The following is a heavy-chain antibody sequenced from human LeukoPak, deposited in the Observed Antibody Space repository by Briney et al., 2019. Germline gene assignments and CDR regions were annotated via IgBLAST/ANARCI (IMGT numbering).Heavy chain of an antibody. CDR2: IYYSGST. CDR3: ARVNAALYDY. CDR1: GGSISSYY. Sequence: SETLSLTCTVSGGSISSYYWSWIRQPPGKGLEWIGYIYYSGSTNYNPSLKSRVSISVDTSKNQFSLKLSSVTAADTAVYYCARVNAALYDYWGQGTLVTVSS. D-gene: IGHD2-2*02. V-gene: IGHV4-59*01. J-gene: IGHJ4*02.